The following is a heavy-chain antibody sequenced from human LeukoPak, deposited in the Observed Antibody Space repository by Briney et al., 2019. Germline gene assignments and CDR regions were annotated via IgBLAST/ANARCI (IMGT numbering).Heavy chain of an antibody. D-gene: IGHD6-13*01. J-gene: IGHJ5*02. CDR1: GSTFPAYA. Sequence: GGSLRLSCAASGSTFPAYAMSWVRQAPGKGLEWLSAITGAGGNTYYADPVKGRFTVSRDNSKNTLYLQMNSLRAEDTAVYYCAKDIGLGLAAAGTGWFDPWGQGTLVTVSS. CDR3: AKDIGLGLAAAGTGWFDP. V-gene: IGHV3-23*01. CDR2: ITGAGGNT.